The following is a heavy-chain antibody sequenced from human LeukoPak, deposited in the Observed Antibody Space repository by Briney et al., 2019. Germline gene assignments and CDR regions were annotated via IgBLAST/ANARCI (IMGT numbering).Heavy chain of an antibody. J-gene: IGHJ4*02. Sequence: PGGSLRLSCAVSGFTFSTKSMNWVRQAPGKGLEWVSYITADSGTTYYADSVEGRFTISRDNAKNSLYLQMNSLRDEDTAVYYCASRDYFDYWGQGTLVTVSS. V-gene: IGHV3-48*02. CDR3: ASRDYFDY. CDR2: ITADSGTT. CDR1: GFTFSTKS.